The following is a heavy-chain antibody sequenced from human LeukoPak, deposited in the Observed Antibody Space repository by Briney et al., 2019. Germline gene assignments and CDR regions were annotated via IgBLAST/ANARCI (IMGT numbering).Heavy chain of an antibody. D-gene: IGHD3-10*01. CDR3: AKDITMVRGSGTWFDP. V-gene: IGHV3-9*01. Sequence: GGSLRLSCAASGFTFDDYAMDWVRQAPGKGLEWVSGISWNSGSIGYADSVKGRFTISRDNAKNSLYLQMNSLRAEDTALYYCAKDITMVRGSGTWFDPWGQGTLVTVSS. CDR1: GFTFDDYA. CDR2: ISWNSGSI. J-gene: IGHJ5*02.